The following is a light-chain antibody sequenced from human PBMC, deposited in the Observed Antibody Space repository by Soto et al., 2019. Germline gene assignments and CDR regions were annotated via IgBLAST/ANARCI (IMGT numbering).Light chain of an antibody. Sequence: QSVLTQPPSASGTPGQRVTISCSGSSSNIGSKTVNWYQQLPGTDPNLLIYNSYQRPSGVPARFSGSKSGTSASLAISGLQSEDEADYYCAAWDASLNGYVFGAGTKVTVL. J-gene: IGLJ1*01. V-gene: IGLV1-44*01. CDR2: NSY. CDR1: SSNIGSKT. CDR3: AAWDASLNGYV.